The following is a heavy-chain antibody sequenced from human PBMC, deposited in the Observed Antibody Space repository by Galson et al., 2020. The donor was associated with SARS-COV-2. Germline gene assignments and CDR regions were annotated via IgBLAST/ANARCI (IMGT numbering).Heavy chain of an antibody. V-gene: IGHV3-7*03. D-gene: IGHD5-18*01. CDR3: ARDTFGYSYGCDY. CDR2: IKQDGSEK. Sequence: GESLKISCAASGFTFSSYWMSWVRQAPGKGLEWVANIKQDGSEKYYVDSVKGRFTISRDNAKNSLYLQMNSLRAEDTAVYYCARDTFGYSYGCDYWGQGTVVTVST. J-gene: IGHJ4*02. CDR1: GFTFSSYW.